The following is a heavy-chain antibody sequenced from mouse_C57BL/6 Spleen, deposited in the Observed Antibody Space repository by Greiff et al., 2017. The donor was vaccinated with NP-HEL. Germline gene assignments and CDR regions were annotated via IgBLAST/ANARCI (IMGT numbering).Heavy chain of an antibody. CDR2: IDPSDSYT. CDR1: GYTFTSYW. D-gene: IGHD2-4*01. J-gene: IGHJ2*01. V-gene: IGHV1-69*01. Sequence: QVQLQQPGAELVMPGASVKLSCKASGYTFTSYWMHWVKQRPGQGLEWIGEIDPSDSYTNYNQKFKGKSTLTVDKSSSTAYMQLGSLTSEGSAVYYCARVYDYAFDYWGQGTTLTVSS. CDR3: ARVYDYAFDY.